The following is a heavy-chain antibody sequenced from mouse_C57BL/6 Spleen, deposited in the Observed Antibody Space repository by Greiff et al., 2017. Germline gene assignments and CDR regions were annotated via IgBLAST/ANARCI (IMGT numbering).Heavy chain of an antibody. Sequence: QVQLQQPGAELVKPGASVKLSCKASGYTFTSYWMHWVKQRPGQGLEWIGMIHPNSGSTNYNEKFKSKATLTVDKSSSTAYMQLSSLTSEDSAVYYCARAYDYDSYAMDYWGQGTSVTVSS. D-gene: IGHD2-4*01. CDR3: ARAYDYDSYAMDY. V-gene: IGHV1-64*01. J-gene: IGHJ4*01. CDR1: GYTFTSYW. CDR2: IHPNSGST.